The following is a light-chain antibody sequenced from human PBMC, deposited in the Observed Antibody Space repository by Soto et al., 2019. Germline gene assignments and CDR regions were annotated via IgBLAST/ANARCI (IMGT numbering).Light chain of an antibody. CDR1: SSDVGGYNY. Sequence: QSVLAQPPSASGSPGQSVTISCTGTSSDVGGYNYVSWYQHHPGKAPKLIIYEVTKRPSGVPDRFSGSKSGNTASLSVSGLQAEDEADYFCSSFTSSMTNVFGSGTKVTVL. J-gene: IGLJ1*01. CDR3: SSFTSSMTNV. CDR2: EVT. V-gene: IGLV2-8*01.